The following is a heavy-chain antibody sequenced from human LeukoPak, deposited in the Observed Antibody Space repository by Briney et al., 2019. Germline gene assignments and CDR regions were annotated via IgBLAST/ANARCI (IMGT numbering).Heavy chain of an antibody. CDR2: IYYSGST. V-gene: IGHV4-39*03. D-gene: IGHD4-23*01. CDR3: NRLGNHYYYYMDV. Sequence: PSETLSLTCTVSGGSISSSSYYWGWIRQPPGKGLEWIGSIYYSGSTYYNPSLKSRVTISVDTSKNQFSLKLSSVTAADTAVYYCNRLGNHYYYYMDVWGKGTTVTVSS. CDR1: GGSISSSSYY. J-gene: IGHJ6*03.